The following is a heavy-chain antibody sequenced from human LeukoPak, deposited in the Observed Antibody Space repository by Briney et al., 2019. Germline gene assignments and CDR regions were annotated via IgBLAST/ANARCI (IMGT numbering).Heavy chain of an antibody. V-gene: IGHV3-30-3*01. CDR3: ARDIAVAGTAPLGLCDY. Sequence: GRSLRLSCAASGFTFSSYAMHWVRQAPGKGLEWVAVISYDGSNKYYADSVKGRFTISRDNSKDTLYLQMNSLRAEDTAVYYCARDIAVAGTAPLGLCDYWGQGTLVTVSS. D-gene: IGHD6-19*01. CDR2: ISYDGSNK. J-gene: IGHJ4*02. CDR1: GFTFSSYA.